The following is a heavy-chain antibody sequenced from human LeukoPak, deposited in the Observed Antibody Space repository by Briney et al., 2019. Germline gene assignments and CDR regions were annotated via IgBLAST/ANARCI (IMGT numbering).Heavy chain of an antibody. D-gene: IGHD5-18*01. Sequence: ASVKVSCKASGGTFSSYAISWVRQAPGPGLEWMGGIIPIFGTANYAQKFQGRVTITADESTSTAYMELSSLRSEDTAVYYCAVEGVWTTAMVIGWGQGTLVTVSS. CDR2: IIPIFGTA. J-gene: IGHJ4*02. V-gene: IGHV1-69*13. CDR3: AVEGVWTTAMVIG. CDR1: GGTFSSYA.